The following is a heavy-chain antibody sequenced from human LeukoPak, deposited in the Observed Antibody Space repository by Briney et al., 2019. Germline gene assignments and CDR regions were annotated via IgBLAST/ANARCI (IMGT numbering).Heavy chain of an antibody. CDR1: GGTFSSYA. Sequence: SVKVSCKASGGTFSSYAISWVRQAPGQGLEWMGGIIPIFGTANYAQKFQGRVTITADESTSTAYMELSSLRSEDTAVYYCARGTAYLEYSSSDCWGQGTLVTVSS. V-gene: IGHV1-69*13. CDR3: ARGTAYLEYSSSDC. CDR2: IIPIFGTA. J-gene: IGHJ4*02. D-gene: IGHD6-6*01.